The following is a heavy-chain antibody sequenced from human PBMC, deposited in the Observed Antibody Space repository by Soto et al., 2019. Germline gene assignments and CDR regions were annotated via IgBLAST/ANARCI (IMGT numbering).Heavy chain of an antibody. Sequence: GASVKVSCKASGGTFSSYAISWVRQAPGQGLEWMGGIIPIFGTANYAQKFQGRVTITADESTSTAYMELSSLRSEDTAVYYCARDLIEYSSSSHYYGMDVWGQRTTVTVSS. CDR2: IIPIFGTA. J-gene: IGHJ6*02. CDR1: GGTFSSYA. V-gene: IGHV1-69*13. D-gene: IGHD6-6*01. CDR3: ARDLIEYSSSSHYYGMDV.